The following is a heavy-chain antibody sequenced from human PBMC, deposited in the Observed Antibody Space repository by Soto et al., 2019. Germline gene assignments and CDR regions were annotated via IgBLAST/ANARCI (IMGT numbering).Heavy chain of an antibody. CDR2: ISWDGGST. D-gene: IGHD6-13*01. J-gene: IGHJ6*02. CDR1: GFTFDDYT. V-gene: IGHV3-43*01. Sequence: EVQLVESGGVVVQPGGSLRLSCAASGFTFDDYTMHWVRQAPGKGLEWVSLISWDGGSTYYADSVKGRFTISRDNSKNSLYLQMNSLRTEDTALYYCAKDRGQQLVRPPLGMDVWGQGTTVTVSS. CDR3: AKDRGQQLVRPPLGMDV.